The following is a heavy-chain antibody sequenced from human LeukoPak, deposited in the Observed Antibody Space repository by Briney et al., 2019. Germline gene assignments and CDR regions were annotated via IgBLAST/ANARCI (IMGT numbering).Heavy chain of an antibody. CDR2: INPNSGGT. CDR1: GYTFTSYD. D-gene: IGHD6-13*01. Sequence: GASVKVSCKASGYTFTSYDINWVRQAPGQGLEWMGWINPNSGGTNYAQKFQGRVTMTRDTSISTAYMELSRLRSDDTAVYYCARTYSSSWYWFDPWGQGTLVTVSS. J-gene: IGHJ5*02. CDR3: ARTYSSSWYWFDP. V-gene: IGHV1-2*02.